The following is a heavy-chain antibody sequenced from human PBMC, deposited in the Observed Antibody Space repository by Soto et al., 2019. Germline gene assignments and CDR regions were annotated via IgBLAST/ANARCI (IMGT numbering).Heavy chain of an antibody. D-gene: IGHD3-10*01. CDR3: TALDGWFGEPEDYGMDV. V-gene: IGHV3-49*03. J-gene: IGHJ6*02. CDR2: IRSKAYGGTT. Sequence: GGSLRLSCTASGFTFGDYAMSWFRQAPGKGLEWVGFIRSKAYGGTTEYAASVKGRFTISRDDSKSIAYLQMNSLKTEDTAVYYCTALDGWFGEPEDYGMDVWGQGTTVTVSS. CDR1: GFTFGDYA.